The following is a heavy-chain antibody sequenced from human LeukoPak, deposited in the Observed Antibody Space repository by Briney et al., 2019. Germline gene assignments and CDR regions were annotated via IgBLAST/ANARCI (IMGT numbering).Heavy chain of an antibody. D-gene: IGHD6-13*01. CDR1: GGSISSYY. CDR2: IYYSGST. Sequence: PSETLSHTCTVSGGSISSYYWSWIRQPPGKGLEWIGYIYYSGSTNYNPSLKSQVTISVDTSKNQFSLKLSSVTAADTAVYYCARDLIEQQLVGGRWFDPWGQGTLVTVSS. V-gene: IGHV4-59*01. J-gene: IGHJ5*02. CDR3: ARDLIEQQLVGGRWFDP.